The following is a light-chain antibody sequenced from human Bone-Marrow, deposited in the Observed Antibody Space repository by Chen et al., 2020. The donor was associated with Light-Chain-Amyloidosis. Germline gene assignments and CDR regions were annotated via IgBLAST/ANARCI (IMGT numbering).Light chain of an antibody. CDR2: DDS. Sequence: SYVLTQPSSGSVAPGQTATMACVGNNIGSTSVHWYQQTPGQAPLLVVYDDSDRPSGSPERLSGSNSGNTATLTISRVEAGDEADYYCQVWDRSSDRPVFGGGTKLTVL. CDR1: NIGSTS. V-gene: IGLV3-21*02. J-gene: IGLJ3*02. CDR3: QVWDRSSDRPV.